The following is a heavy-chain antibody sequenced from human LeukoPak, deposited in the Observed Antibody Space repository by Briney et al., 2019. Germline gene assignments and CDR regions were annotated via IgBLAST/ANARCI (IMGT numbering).Heavy chain of an antibody. Sequence: ASVKVSCKASGYTFTGYYMHWVRQAPGQGLEWMGWINPNSGGTNYAQKFQGRVTMTRDTSISTAYMELSRLRSDDTAVYYCARACGAPIPYYYYYGMDVWGQGTAVTVSS. V-gene: IGHV1-2*02. D-gene: IGHD2-2*02. CDR3: ARACGAPIPYYYYYGMDV. CDR1: GYTFTGYY. CDR2: INPNSGGT. J-gene: IGHJ6*02.